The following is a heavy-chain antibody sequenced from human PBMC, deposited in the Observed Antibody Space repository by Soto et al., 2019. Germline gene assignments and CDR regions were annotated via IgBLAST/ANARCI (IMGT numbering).Heavy chain of an antibody. J-gene: IGHJ5*02. V-gene: IGHV3-15*01. Sequence: GGSLRLSCVASGFTFSSYAMSWVRQAPGKGLEWVGRIKSKTDGGTTDYAAPVKGRFTISRDDSKNTLYLQMNSLKTEDTAVYYCTTESTYSSSWLGPWGQGTLVTVSS. CDR2: IKSKTDGGTT. CDR1: GFTFSSYA. D-gene: IGHD6-13*01. CDR3: TTESTYSSSWLGP.